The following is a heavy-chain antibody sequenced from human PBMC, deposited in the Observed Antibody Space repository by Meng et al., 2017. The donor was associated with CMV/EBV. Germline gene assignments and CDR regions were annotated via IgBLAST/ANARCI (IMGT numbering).Heavy chain of an antibody. CDR1: GGTSNTYA. CDR3: TRNGFPEGGYYFDY. Sequence: QVQLVQSGAEVKKRGSSVKVSCKASGGTSNTYAITWVRQAPGQGLEWMGRIIPVLGIAIYAQKFQGRVIITADKSTSTAYMELSSLRSEDTAMYYCTRNGFPEGGYYFDYWGQGTLVTVSS. J-gene: IGHJ4*02. V-gene: IGHV1-69*02. CDR2: IIPVLGIA. D-gene: IGHD2-15*01.